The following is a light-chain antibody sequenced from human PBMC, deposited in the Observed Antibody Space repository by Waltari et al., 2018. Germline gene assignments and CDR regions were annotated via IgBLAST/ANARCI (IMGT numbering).Light chain of an antibody. CDR2: GAT. Sequence: DIQLTQSPSSLSESVGDRVTITCRASQSIDTFLNWYQQRPGKAPKVLIYGATTLQSGVPSRFSGSGSGTHFTLTISSLQPDDFATYFCQQSHTMLYTFGQGTKLEIK. J-gene: IGKJ2*01. CDR3: QQSHTMLYT. CDR1: QSIDTF. V-gene: IGKV1-39*01.